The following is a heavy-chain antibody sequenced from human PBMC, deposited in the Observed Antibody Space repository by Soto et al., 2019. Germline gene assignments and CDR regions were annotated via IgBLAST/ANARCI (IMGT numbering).Heavy chain of an antibody. Sequence: QVQPVQSGAEVKKPGSSVKVSCKASGGTFSSYAISWVRQAPGQGLEWMGGIIPIFGTANYAQKFQGRVTITADESTSTAYMELSSLRSEDTAVYYCARGVIYYDSSGYSRFDYWGQGTLVTVSS. V-gene: IGHV1-69*01. D-gene: IGHD3-22*01. CDR1: GGTFSSYA. CDR3: ARGVIYYDSSGYSRFDY. CDR2: IIPIFGTA. J-gene: IGHJ4*02.